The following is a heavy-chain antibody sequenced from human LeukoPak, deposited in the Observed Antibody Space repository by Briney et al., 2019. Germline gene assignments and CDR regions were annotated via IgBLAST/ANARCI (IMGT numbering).Heavy chain of an antibody. CDR2: IYTSGST. CDR1: GGSISSASYY. D-gene: IGHD3-3*01. V-gene: IGHV4-61*02. CDR3: ARVWDFWSGYGWFDP. J-gene: IGHJ5*02. Sequence: PSQTLSLTCTVSGGSISSASYYWSWIRQPAGKGLEWIGRIYTSGSTNYNPSLKSRVTISVDTSKNQFSLKLSSVTAADTAVYYCARVWDFWSGYGWFDPWGQGTLVTVSS.